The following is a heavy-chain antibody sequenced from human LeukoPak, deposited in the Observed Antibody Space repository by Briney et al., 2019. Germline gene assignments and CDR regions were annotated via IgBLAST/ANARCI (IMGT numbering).Heavy chain of an antibody. CDR2: ISAYNGNT. CDR3: ARDMVRGVITPSDAFDI. D-gene: IGHD3-10*01. V-gene: IGHV1-18*01. J-gene: IGHJ3*02. CDR1: GYTFTSYG. Sequence: GASVKVSCEASGYTFTSYGISWVRQAPGQGLEWMGWISAYNGNTNYAQKLQGRVTMTTDTSTSTAYMELRSLRSDDTAVYYCARDMVRGVITPSDAFDIWGQGTMVTVSS.